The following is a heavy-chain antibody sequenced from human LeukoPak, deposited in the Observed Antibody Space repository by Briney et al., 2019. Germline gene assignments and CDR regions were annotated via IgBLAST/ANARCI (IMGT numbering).Heavy chain of an antibody. CDR1: GNTFTSYY. D-gene: IGHD6-6*01. V-gene: IGHV1-46*01. Sequence: GASVKVSCKASGNTFTSYYIHWVRQAPGQGLEWMGIINPSGGATNYAQNFQGRVSMSTDTSTGTVYMELSSLRSEDTAVYYCARGPYSSFYYFDYWGQGTLVTVSS. J-gene: IGHJ4*02. CDR2: INPSGGAT. CDR3: ARGPYSSFYYFDY.